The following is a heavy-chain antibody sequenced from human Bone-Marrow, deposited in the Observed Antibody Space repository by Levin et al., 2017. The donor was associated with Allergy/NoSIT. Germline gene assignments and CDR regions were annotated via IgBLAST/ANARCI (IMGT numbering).Heavy chain of an antibody. CDR1: GFTFSNYP. Sequence: GESLKISCAASGFTFSNYPMNWVRQAPGKGLEWVSCISSSSSYIDYADSVKGRFTISRDNAKNSLYLQMNSLRPEDTAFYYCAKVPSSFGGSYYFHHWGRGTLVTVSS. V-gene: IGHV3-21*04. CDR3: AKVPSSFGGSYYFHH. D-gene: IGHD3-16*01. CDR2: ISSSSSYI. J-gene: IGHJ1*01.